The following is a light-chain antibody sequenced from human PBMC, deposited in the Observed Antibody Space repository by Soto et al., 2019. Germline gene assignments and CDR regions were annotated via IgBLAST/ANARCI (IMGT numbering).Light chain of an antibody. V-gene: IGKV3-15*01. CDR2: DAS. CDR3: QQYKNWPL. J-gene: IGKJ5*01. CDR1: QSVASY. Sequence: EIVFTQSPPTLSLSPGEGATLSCRASQSVASYLAWYQQKPGQAPRLLIYDASTRATGIPVRFSGSGFGTEFTLTISSLQSEDFAVYYCQQYKNWPLFGQGTRLEI.